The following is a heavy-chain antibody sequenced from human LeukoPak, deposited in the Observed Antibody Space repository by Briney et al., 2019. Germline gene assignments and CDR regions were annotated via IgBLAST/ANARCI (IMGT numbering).Heavy chain of an antibody. J-gene: IGHJ4*02. D-gene: IGHD3-10*01. Sequence: GGSLRLSCVASGFSFSTYAMNWVRQAPGRGLEWISYISTSNNRMTYADSVKGRFTISRDNAKNSLYLQMNSLRAEDTALYYCARDLTGTGSSYDYWGRGTLVTVSS. CDR1: GFSFSTYA. V-gene: IGHV3-48*04. CDR3: ARDLTGTGSSYDY. CDR2: ISTSNNRM.